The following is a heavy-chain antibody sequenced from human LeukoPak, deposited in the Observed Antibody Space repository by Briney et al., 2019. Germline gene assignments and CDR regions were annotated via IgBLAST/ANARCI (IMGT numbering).Heavy chain of an antibody. J-gene: IGHJ5*02. D-gene: IGHD3-10*01. Sequence: GGSLRLSCAAAGFPFSSYSMNWVRQAPGKGLEWVSSISSSSSYIYYADSVKGRFTISRDNAKNSLYLQMNSLRAEDTAVYYCALRGGMVRGVKWFDPWGQGTLVTVSS. CDR2: ISSSSSYI. CDR3: ALRGGMVRGVKWFDP. CDR1: GFPFSSYS. V-gene: IGHV3-21*01.